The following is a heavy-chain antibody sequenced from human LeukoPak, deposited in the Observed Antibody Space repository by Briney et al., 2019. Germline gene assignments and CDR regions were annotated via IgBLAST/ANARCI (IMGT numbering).Heavy chain of an antibody. CDR1: GGSISSSNW. V-gene: IGHV4-4*02. Sequence: SETLSLTCAVSGGSISSSNWWSGVRQPPGKGLEWIGEIYHSGSTNYNPSLKSRVTISVDKSKNQFSLKLSSVTAADTAVYYCASPRKNGDYAPNWFDPWGQGTLVTVSS. J-gene: IGHJ5*02. D-gene: IGHD4-17*01. CDR3: ASPRKNGDYAPNWFDP. CDR2: IYHSGST.